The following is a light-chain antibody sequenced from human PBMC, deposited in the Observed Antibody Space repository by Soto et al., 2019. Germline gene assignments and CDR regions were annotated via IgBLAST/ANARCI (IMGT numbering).Light chain of an antibody. Sequence: QSVLTQPASVSGSPGQSITISCTGTSSDIGGYNYVSWYQQHPGKAPKLIIYDVSDRPSGVSNRFSGSKSGNTASLNISGLQAEDEADYSCASYASSNTVLFGGGTKLTVL. CDR3: ASYASSNTVL. J-gene: IGLJ2*01. CDR1: SSDIGGYNY. CDR2: DVS. V-gene: IGLV2-14*03.